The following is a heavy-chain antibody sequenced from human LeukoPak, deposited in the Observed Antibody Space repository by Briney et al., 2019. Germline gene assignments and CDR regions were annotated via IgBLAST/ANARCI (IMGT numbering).Heavy chain of an antibody. CDR1: GYTFTSYY. CDR2: INPSGGST. D-gene: IGHD3-22*01. CDR3: ARENNYYDSRYYFDY. J-gene: IGHJ4*02. Sequence: GASVKVSCKACGYTFTSYYMHWVRQAPGQGLEWMGTINPSGGSTSYAQKFQGRVTMTRDTSTSPVYMELSSLRSEDTAVYYCARENNYYDSRYYFDYWGQGTLVTVSS. V-gene: IGHV1-46*01.